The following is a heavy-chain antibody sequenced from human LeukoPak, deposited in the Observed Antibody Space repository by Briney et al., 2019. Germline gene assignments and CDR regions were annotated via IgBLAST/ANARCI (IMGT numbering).Heavy chain of an antibody. CDR2: IRSKANSYAT. CDR1: GFTFSGSA. V-gene: IGHV3-73*01. CDR3: TSSWIRSWYLSY. D-gene: IGHD6-13*01. J-gene: IGHJ4*02. Sequence: GGSLKLSCAASGFTFSGSAMHWVRQASGKGLEWVGRIRSKANSYATAYAASVKGRFTISRDDPKNTAYLQTNSLKTEDTAVYYCTSSWIRSWYLSYWGQGTLVTVSS.